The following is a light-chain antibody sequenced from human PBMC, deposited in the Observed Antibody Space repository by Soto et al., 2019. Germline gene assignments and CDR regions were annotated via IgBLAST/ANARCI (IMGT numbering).Light chain of an antibody. CDR2: GAS. J-gene: IGKJ5*01. V-gene: IGKV3-15*01. Sequence: DIVMTQSPATMSLSPGERDTLSCRASQSVSSNLAWYQQKPGQAPRLILYGASNRATGIPARFSGSVSGTEFTLTISSLQSEDLAVYDCQQYNNWPQITVGQGTRLEIK. CDR1: QSVSSN. CDR3: QQYNNWPQIT.